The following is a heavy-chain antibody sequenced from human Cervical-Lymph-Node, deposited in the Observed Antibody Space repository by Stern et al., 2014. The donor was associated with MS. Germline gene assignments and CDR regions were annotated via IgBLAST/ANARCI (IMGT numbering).Heavy chain of an antibody. CDR1: GYYFSTYW. D-gene: IGHD6-13*01. Sequence: EVQLLESGAEVKKPGESLKISCKGSGYYFSTYWIGWVRQMPGKGLEWMGIIYPSDSNTRYSPSFQGQVTISADKSISTACLQWSGLKASDTAMYYCVRQGDSSRSDYWGQGTLVTVSS. CDR2: IYPSDSNT. CDR3: VRQGDSSRSDY. V-gene: IGHV5-51*01. J-gene: IGHJ4*02.